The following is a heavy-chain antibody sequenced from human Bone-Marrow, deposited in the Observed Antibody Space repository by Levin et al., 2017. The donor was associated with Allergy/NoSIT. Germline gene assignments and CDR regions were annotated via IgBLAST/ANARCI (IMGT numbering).Heavy chain of an antibody. D-gene: IGHD3-10*01. J-gene: IGHJ4*02. CDR3: ARIPVDMGSFDH. Sequence: TTSETLSLTCGVSGGSISGGSFSWSWMRQPPGKGLEWIAYIYHAGNAYYTPSLRSRLTISLDRSKNHFSLNLTSVTDADTAMYYCARIPVDMGSFDHWGQGILVTVSS. CDR2: IYHAGNA. V-gene: IGHV4-30-2*01. CDR1: GGSISGGSFS.